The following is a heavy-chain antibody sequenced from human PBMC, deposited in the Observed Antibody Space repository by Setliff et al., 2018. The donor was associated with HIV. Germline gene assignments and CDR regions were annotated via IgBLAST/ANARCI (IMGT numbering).Heavy chain of an antibody. CDR2: INPSGGST. J-gene: IGHJ5*02. D-gene: IGHD6-13*01. CDR3: ARDGINSDSSSWYSVNWFDP. Sequence: ASVKVSCKASGYTFTSYYMHWVRQAPGQGLEWMGIINPSGGSTSYAQKFQGRVTMTRDTSTSTVYMELSSLGSEDTAVYYCARDGINSDSSSWYSVNWFDPWGQGTLVTVSS. V-gene: IGHV1-46*01. CDR1: GYTFTSYY.